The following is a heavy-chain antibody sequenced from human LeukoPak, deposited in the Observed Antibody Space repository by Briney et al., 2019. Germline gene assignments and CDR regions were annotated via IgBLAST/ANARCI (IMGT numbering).Heavy chain of an antibody. CDR3: AKGDSSSWLAFDY. Sequence: GGSLRLSCAASGFTFDDYAMHWVRQAPGKGLEWASGISWNSGSIGYADSVKGRFTISRDNAKNSLYLQMNSLRAEDTALYYCAKGDSSSWLAFDYWGQGTLVTVSS. CDR1: GFTFDDYA. CDR2: ISWNSGSI. V-gene: IGHV3-9*01. D-gene: IGHD6-13*01. J-gene: IGHJ4*02.